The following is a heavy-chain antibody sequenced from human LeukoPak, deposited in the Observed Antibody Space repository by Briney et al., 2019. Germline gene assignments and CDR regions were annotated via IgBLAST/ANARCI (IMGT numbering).Heavy chain of an antibody. D-gene: IGHD3-10*01. Sequence: GGSLRLSCAASGFTFSRYGMSWVRQAPGKGLEWVSAISGSGGSTYYADSVKGRFTISRDNSKNTLYLQMNSLRAEDTAVYYCARGTYGSGAHYWGQGTLVTVSS. CDR2: ISGSGGST. J-gene: IGHJ4*02. CDR3: ARGTYGSGAHY. V-gene: IGHV3-23*01. CDR1: GFTFSRYG.